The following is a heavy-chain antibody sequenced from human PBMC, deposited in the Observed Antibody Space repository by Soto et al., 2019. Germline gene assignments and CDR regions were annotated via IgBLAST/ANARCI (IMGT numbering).Heavy chain of an antibody. D-gene: IGHD1-20*01. Sequence: GASVKVSCKASGGTFSSYAISWVRQAPGQGLEWMGGIIPIFGTANYAQKFQGRVTITADKSTSTAYMELSSLRSEDTAVYYCARYNWNDRFFDYWGQGTLVTVSS. CDR1: GGTFSSYA. V-gene: IGHV1-69*06. CDR3: ARYNWNDRFFDY. CDR2: IIPIFGTA. J-gene: IGHJ4*02.